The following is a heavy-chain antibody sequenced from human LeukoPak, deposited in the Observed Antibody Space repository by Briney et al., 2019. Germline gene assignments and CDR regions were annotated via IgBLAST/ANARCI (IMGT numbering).Heavy chain of an antibody. CDR1: GFTFDDYA. Sequence: GRSLRLSCAASGFTFDDYAMHWVRQAPGKGLEWVSGISWNSGSIGYADSVKGRFTISRDNAKNSLYLQMNSLRAEDMALYYCAKDRYSSSSYYMDVWGKGTTVTVSS. CDR3: AKDRYSSSSYYMDV. D-gene: IGHD6-6*01. J-gene: IGHJ6*03. CDR2: ISWNSGSI. V-gene: IGHV3-9*03.